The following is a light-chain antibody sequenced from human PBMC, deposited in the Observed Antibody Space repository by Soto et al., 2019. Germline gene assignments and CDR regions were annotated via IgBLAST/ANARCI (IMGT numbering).Light chain of an antibody. Sequence: EIVLTQSPGTLSLSPGERATLSCRASQSVTSWSLAWYQQKPGQAPRLLIYGTSSRATGIPDRFSGSGSGTDFALTITRLEPEDFAVYYCHQYGTSAGFAFGPGTKVAIK. CDR2: GTS. V-gene: IGKV3-20*01. CDR1: QSVTSWS. J-gene: IGKJ3*01. CDR3: HQYGTSAGFA.